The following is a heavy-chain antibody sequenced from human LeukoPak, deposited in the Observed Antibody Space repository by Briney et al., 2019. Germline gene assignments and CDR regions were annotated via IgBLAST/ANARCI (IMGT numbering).Heavy chain of an antibody. CDR3: ARVRGDIVVVPAGLYGMDV. J-gene: IGHJ6*02. CDR1: GFTFSSYA. V-gene: IGHV3-30-3*01. Sequence: GGSLRLSCAASGFTFSSYAMPWVRQAPGKGLEWVAVISYDGSNKYYADSVKGRFTISRDNSKNTLYLQMNSLRAEDTAVYYCARVRGDIVVVPAGLYGMDVWGQGTTVTVSS. CDR2: ISYDGSNK. D-gene: IGHD2-2*01.